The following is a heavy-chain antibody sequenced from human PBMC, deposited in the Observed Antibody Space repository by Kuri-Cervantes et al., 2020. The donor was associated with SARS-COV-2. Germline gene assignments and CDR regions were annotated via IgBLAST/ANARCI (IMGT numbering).Heavy chain of an antibody. V-gene: IGHV3-21*06. CDR1: GFTFSSYS. Sequence: GGSLRLSCAASGFTFSSYSMNWVRQAPGKGLEWVSSISSGSSYIYYADSVKGRFTISRDNAKNSLYLQMNSLRAEDTAVYYCARHLSHYYYYMDVWGKGTTVTVSS. J-gene: IGHJ6*03. CDR2: ISSGSSYI. D-gene: IGHD3-3*02. CDR3: ARHLSHYYYYMDV.